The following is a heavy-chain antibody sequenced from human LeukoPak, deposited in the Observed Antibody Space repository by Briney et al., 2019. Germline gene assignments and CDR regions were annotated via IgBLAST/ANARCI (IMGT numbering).Heavy chain of an antibody. Sequence: SETLSLTCAVYGGSFSGYYWSWIRQPPGKGLEWIGEINHSGSTNYNPSLKGRVTISVDTSKNQFSLKLSSVTAADTAVYYCARLTTMIVVVSPWGQGTLVTVS. D-gene: IGHD3-22*01. CDR3: ARLTTMIVVVSP. CDR1: GGSFSGYY. V-gene: IGHV4-34*01. J-gene: IGHJ5*02. CDR2: INHSGST.